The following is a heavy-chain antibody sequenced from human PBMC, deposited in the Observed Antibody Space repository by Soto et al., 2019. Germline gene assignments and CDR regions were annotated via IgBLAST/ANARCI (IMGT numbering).Heavy chain of an antibody. D-gene: IGHD3-3*01. CDR2: ISSSSYI. CDR3: ARDLASYDFWSGYYPDYFDY. CDR1: GFTFSSYS. V-gene: IGHV3-21*01. Sequence: GGSLRLSCAASGFTFSSYSMNWVRQAPGKGLEWVSSISSSSYIYYADSVKGRFTISRDNAKNSLYLQMNSLRAEDTAVYYCARDLASYDFWSGYYPDYFDYWGQGPLVTVSS. J-gene: IGHJ4*02.